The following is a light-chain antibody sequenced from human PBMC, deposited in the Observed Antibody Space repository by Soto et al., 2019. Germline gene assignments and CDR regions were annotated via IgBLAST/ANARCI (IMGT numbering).Light chain of an antibody. Sequence: QSALTQPASVSGSPGQSITISCAGTSSDIGDYNYVSWYQQHPGKAPKLIIYEVGHRPSGVSNRFSGSKSDSTASLTISGLQAEDEADYYCSSFTNNFVAFGGGTKLTVL. V-gene: IGLV2-14*01. CDR2: EVG. CDR1: SSDIGDYNY. J-gene: IGLJ2*01. CDR3: SSFTNNFVA.